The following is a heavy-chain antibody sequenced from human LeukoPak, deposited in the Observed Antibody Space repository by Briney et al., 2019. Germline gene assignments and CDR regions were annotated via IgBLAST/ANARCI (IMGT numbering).Heavy chain of an antibody. J-gene: IGHJ4*02. CDR1: GFTFSSYG. V-gene: IGHV3-30*02. Sequence: GGSLRLSCAASGFTFSSYGMHWVRQAPGTGLEWVAFIRYDGSNKYYADSVKGRFTISRDNSKNTRYLQMNSLRAEDTAVYYCARRAGAYSHPYDYWGQGTLVTVSS. D-gene: IGHD4/OR15-4a*01. CDR3: ARRAGAYSHPYDY. CDR2: IRYDGSNK.